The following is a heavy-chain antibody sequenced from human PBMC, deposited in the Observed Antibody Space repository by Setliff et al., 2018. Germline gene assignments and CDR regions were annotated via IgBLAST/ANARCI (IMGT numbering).Heavy chain of an antibody. CDR1: GYSIITGYS. V-gene: IGHV4-38-2*02. J-gene: IGHJ6*03. CDR3: ARMSGFLYMDV. D-gene: IGHD3-3*01. CDR2: LQRVGTF. Sequence: ETLSLTCSVSGYSIITGYSWAWIRRLPGRGLEWIGSLQRVGTFFYNPSLVSRATLSLDTSKSQFFLKLNSVTAADTAVYYCARMSGFLYMDVWGKGTPVTVSS.